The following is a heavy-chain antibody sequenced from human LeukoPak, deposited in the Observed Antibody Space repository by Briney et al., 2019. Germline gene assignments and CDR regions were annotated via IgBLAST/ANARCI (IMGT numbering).Heavy chain of an antibody. J-gene: IGHJ4*02. CDR3: AKGTYSATYSFDY. D-gene: IGHD1-26*01. Sequence: GGSLRLSCAASGFTFSSYAMSWVRQAPGKGLEWVSTISTSGITTYSADSVKGRFTISRDNSKNTLYLQMNSLRADDTAVYYCAKGTYSATYSFDYWGQGTLVAVSS. CDR2: ISTSGITT. CDR1: GFTFSSYA. V-gene: IGHV3-23*01.